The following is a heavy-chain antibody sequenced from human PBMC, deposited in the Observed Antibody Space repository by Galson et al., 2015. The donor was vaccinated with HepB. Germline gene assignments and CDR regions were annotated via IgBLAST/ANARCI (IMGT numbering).Heavy chain of an antibody. V-gene: IGHV3-21*01. D-gene: IGHD2/OR15-2a*01. CDR3: VRVPINRKGKSY. Sequence: SLRLSCAASGFGFNNYAINWVRQSPGKGLEWVSSISRISAIIFYADSVKGRFTISRDNAKNSLYLQMNNLRAEDTALYYCVRVPINRKGKSYWGQGTLVTVSS. J-gene: IGHJ4*02. CDR2: ISRISAII. CDR1: GFGFNNYA.